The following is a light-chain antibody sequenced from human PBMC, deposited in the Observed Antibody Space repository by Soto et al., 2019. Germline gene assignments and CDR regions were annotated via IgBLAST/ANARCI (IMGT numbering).Light chain of an antibody. V-gene: IGLV2-14*01. CDR1: SSDVGGYNY. J-gene: IGLJ1*01. CDR3: SSYTSSSHYV. CDR2: DVS. Sequence: QSALTQPASVSGSPGQSITISCTGTSSDVGGYNYVSWYQQHPGKAPKLMIYDVSNRPSGVSNRFSGSKSGNTASLTISGLQAEDEAYYYCSSYTSSSHYVFGTGTKLTVL.